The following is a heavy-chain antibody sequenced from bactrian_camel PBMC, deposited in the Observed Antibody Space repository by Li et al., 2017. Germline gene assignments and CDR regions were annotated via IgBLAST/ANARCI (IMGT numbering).Heavy chain of an antibody. V-gene: IGHV3S40*01. D-gene: IGHD2*01. CDR2: INTGGSST. J-gene: IGHJ4*01. Sequence: VQLVESGGGSAQAGGSLRLSCEASGAIANHVMTWVRQAPGKGLEWFSRINTGGSSTYYADSVKGRFTISRDNAKNTVYLQMNSLKPEDTAVYYCVTAYGYGDRVRSEVTWGQGTQVTVS. CDR1: GAIANHV. CDR3: VTAYGYGDRVRSEVT.